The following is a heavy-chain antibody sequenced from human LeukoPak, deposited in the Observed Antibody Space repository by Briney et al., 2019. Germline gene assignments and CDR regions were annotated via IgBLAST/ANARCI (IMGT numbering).Heavy chain of an antibody. CDR1: GFTFSNYA. Sequence: GGSLRLSCAASGFTFSNYAMSWVRQAPGKGLEWVSGISAGDDSTYYADSVKGRFTISRDNSKNTLFLQMNSLRAEDTAVYYCAKDRAYGFDIWGQGTMVTVSS. J-gene: IGHJ3*02. V-gene: IGHV3-23*01. CDR2: ISAGDDST. D-gene: IGHD3-10*01. CDR3: AKDRAYGFDI.